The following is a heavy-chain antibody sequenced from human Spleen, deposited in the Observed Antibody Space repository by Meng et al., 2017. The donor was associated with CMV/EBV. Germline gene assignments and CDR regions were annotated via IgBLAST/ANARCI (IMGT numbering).Heavy chain of an antibody. CDR3: ARDGAVPARPYAYYYGMDV. V-gene: IGHV3-53*01. CDR2: IYSGGTT. J-gene: IGHJ6*02. CDR1: GFTVTNTY. Sequence: GGSLRLSCAASGFTVTNTYMSWVRQAPGKGLEWVSVIYSGGTTYYADSVKGRFTISRDNSENTLYLQMSGLRGEDTAMYYCARDGAVPARPYAYYYGMDVWGQGTTVTVSS. D-gene: IGHD2-2*01.